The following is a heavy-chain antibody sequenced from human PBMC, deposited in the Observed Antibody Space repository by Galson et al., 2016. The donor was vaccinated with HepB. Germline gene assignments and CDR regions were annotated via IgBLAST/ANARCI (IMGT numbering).Heavy chain of an antibody. V-gene: IGHV3-21*01. Sequence: SLRLSCAASGFTFRNYYMNWVRQAPGKGLEWVSSISIAGSYIYYADSVMGRFIISRDNAKNSLFLQMNNLRAEDTAVYYCATGREEREMVQAFDNWGQGTLVTVSS. CDR1: GFTFRNYY. J-gene: IGHJ4*02. CDR3: ATGREEREMVQAFDN. D-gene: IGHD1-1*01. CDR2: ISIAGSYI.